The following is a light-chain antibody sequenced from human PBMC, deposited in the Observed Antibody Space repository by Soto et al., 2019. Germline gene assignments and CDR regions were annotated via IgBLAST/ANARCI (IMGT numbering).Light chain of an antibody. CDR3: QSYDSSLSAPYV. CDR1: SSNIGAHSD. J-gene: IGLJ1*01. Sequence: QSVLTQPPSVSGAPGQRITISCTGSSSNIGAHSDVYWYQHLPGTAPKLLIYDNNNRPSGVPDRFSGSKSGTSASLAITGLQADDEADYYCQSYDSSLSAPYVFGTGTKATVL. V-gene: IGLV1-40*01. CDR2: DNN.